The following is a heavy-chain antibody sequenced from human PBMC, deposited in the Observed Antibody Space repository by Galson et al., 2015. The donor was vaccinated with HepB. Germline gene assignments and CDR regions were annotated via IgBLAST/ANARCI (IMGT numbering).Heavy chain of an antibody. V-gene: IGHV3-74*01. CDR1: GFTFSSHW. J-gene: IGHJ4*02. Sequence: SLRLSCAGSGFTFSSHWMHRVRQGPGKGLVWLSRINAEGTSTSYADSVKGRFTISRDNARKTVYLQMNSLTAEDTAVYRCARDWGGRGDDTESMDYWGQGTLVAVSS. CDR3: ARDWGGRGDDTESMDY. CDR2: INAEGTST. D-gene: IGHD3-16*01.